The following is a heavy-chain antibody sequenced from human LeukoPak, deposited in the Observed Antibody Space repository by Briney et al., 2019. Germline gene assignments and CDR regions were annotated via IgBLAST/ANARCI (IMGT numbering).Heavy chain of an antibody. V-gene: IGHV1-2*02. D-gene: IGHD3-22*01. J-gene: IGHJ3*02. CDR1: GYTFTGYY. Sequence: ASVKVSCKASGYTFTGYYMHWVRQAPGQGLEWMGWINPNSGGTNYAQKFQGRVTMTRDTSISTAYMELSRLRSDDTAVYYCASHYYDSILGPNAFDIWGQGTMVTVSS. CDR2: INPNSGGT. CDR3: ASHYYDSILGPNAFDI.